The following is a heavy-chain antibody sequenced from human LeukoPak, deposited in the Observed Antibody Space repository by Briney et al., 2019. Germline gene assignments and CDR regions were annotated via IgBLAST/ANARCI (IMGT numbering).Heavy chain of an antibody. D-gene: IGHD5-18*01. CDR1: GDSVSSNSAA. J-gene: IGHJ4*02. CDR3: ARNDVDTAMAFDY. Sequence: SQTLSLTCAISGDSVSSNSAAWNWIRQSPSRGLEWLGRTYYRSKWYNDYAVSVKSRITINPDTSKNQFSPKLSSVTAADTAVYYCARNDVDTAMAFDYWGQGTLVTVSS. V-gene: IGHV6-1*01. CDR2: TYYRSKWYN.